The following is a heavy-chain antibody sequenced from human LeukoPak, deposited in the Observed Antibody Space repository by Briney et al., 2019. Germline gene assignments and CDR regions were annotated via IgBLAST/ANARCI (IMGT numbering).Heavy chain of an antibody. CDR3: ARFRLFNWFDP. V-gene: IGHV3-7*01. CDR1: RFIFSNYW. CDR2: INQDGSEK. D-gene: IGHD6-25*01. J-gene: IGHJ5*02. Sequence: GGSLRLSCAASRFIFSNYWMSWVRQAPGKGLEWVANINQDGSEKYYMDSVKGRFTFSRDNAKNSLYLQMNSLRAEDTAVYYCARFRLFNWFDPWGQGTLVTVSS.